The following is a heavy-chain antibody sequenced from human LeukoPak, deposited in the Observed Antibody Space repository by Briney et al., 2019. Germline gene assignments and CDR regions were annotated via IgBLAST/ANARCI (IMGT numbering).Heavy chain of an antibody. CDR1: GGSISSGSYY. J-gene: IGHJ4*02. D-gene: IGHD6-19*01. CDR3: ARDVKYSSGWYFDY. CDR2: IYTSGST. V-gene: IGHV4-61*02. Sequence: PSETLSLTCTVSGGSISSGSYYWSWIRQPAGKGLEWIGRIYTSGSTNYNPSLKSRVTISVDTSKNQFSLKLSPVTAADTAVYYCARDVKYSSGWYFDYWGQGTLVTVSS.